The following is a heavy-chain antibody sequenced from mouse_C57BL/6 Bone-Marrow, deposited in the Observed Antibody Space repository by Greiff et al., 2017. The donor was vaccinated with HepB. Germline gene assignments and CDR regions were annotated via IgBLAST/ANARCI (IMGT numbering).Heavy chain of an antibody. CDR3: TTSIYYGSSYPYFDY. Sequence: VQLQQSGAELVRPGASVKLSCTASGFTIKDDYMHWVKQRPEQGLEWIGWIDPENGDTEYASKFQGKATITADTSSNTAYLQLSSLTSEDTAVYYCTTSIYYGSSYPYFDYWGQGTTLTVSS. CDR1: GFTIKDDY. D-gene: IGHD1-1*01. J-gene: IGHJ2*01. CDR2: IDPENGDT. V-gene: IGHV14-4*01.